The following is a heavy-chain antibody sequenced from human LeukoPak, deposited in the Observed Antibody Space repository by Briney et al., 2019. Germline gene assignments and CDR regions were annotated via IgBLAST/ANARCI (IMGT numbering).Heavy chain of an antibody. D-gene: IGHD3-22*01. J-gene: IGHJ5*02. CDR1: GYSFTNNW. V-gene: IGHV5-51*01. Sequence: GESLKISCKGSGYSFTNNWIGWVPQMPGKALEWMGIIYPGDSDTRYSPSFQGQVPISADKSISTAYLQWSSLKASDTAMYYCARRADDDSSGIGLFDPWGQGTLVTVSS. CDR2: IYPGDSDT. CDR3: ARRADDDSSGIGLFDP.